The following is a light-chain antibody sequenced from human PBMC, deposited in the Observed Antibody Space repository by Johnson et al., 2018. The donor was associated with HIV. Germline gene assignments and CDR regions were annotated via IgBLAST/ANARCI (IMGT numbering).Light chain of an antibody. V-gene: IGLV1-51*01. CDR1: SSNIGNNY. Sequence: QSVLTQPPSVSAAPGQKVTISCSGSSSNIGNNYVSWYQQLPGTAPKLLIYDNNKRPSGIPDRFSGSKSGTSATLGITGLQTGDEADYYCGTWDSRLSGGVFGTGTKVTVL. J-gene: IGLJ1*01. CDR2: DNN. CDR3: GTWDSRLSGGV.